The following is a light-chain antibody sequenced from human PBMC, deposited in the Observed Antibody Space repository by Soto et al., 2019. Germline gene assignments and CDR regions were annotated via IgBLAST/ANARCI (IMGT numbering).Light chain of an antibody. CDR2: EVN. CDR1: SSDIGRYNY. Sequence: QSALAQPASVSGSPGQSITISCTGTSSDIGRYNYVSWFQQHPGKVPKLVIFEVNYRPSGVSDRFSGSKSGNKASLTITGLQAEDEADYYCTSCITANTRCVFGSGTRSPS. CDR3: TSCITANTRCV. V-gene: IGLV2-14*01. J-gene: IGLJ1*01.